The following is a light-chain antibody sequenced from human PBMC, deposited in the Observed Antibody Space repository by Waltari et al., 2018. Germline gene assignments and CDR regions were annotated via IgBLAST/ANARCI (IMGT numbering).Light chain of an antibody. Sequence: EIVLTQSPGTLSLSPGERATLSCRATQSVSHSNLTWYQQKGGQAPRLLIDGAYSRATGIPDRFSCSGSGTDFALSISRLEPEDYGVYYCQQYAGSPITFGGGTKVEI. CDR1: QSVSHSN. J-gene: IGKJ4*01. CDR2: GAY. V-gene: IGKV3-20*01. CDR3: QQYAGSPIT.